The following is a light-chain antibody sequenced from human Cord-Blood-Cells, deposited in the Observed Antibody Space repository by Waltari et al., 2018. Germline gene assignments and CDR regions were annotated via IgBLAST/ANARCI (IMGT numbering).Light chain of an antibody. CDR2: GAS. V-gene: IGKV3-15*01. CDR3: QQYNNWPPLT. J-gene: IGKJ4*01. Sequence: EIVMTQSPATLSVSPGERATLSCRASQSVSSNLAWYQQKPGQAPRLLIYGASTGATGIRAMFSGSGSGTEFTLTISSLQSEDFAVYYCQQYNNWPPLTFGGGTKVEIK. CDR1: QSVSSN.